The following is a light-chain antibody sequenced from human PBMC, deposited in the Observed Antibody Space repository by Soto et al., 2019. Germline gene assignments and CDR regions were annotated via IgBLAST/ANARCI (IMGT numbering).Light chain of an antibody. V-gene: IGKV3-20*01. CDR2: GAA. CDR1: QSVGSTY. CDR3: QQEDGRPCT. Sequence: ESVVSNSAGTVSLPPAERATLTCRASQSVGSTYVAWYERKPGQGPRLLVYGAASRATGILDGFSGSGSGTDVTLTIIRLQAEEDLGDYCQQEDGRPCTFGQGTRVDI. J-gene: IGKJ1*01.